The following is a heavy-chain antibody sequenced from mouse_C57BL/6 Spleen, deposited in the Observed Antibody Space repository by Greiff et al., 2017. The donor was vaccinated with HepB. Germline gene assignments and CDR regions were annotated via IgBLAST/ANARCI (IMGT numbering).Heavy chain of an antibody. V-gene: IGHV1-54*01. Sequence: VQLQQSGAELVRPGTSVKVSCKASGYAFTNYLIEWVKQRPGQGLEWIGVINPGSGGTNYNEKFKGKATLTADKSSSTAYRQLSSLTSEDSAVYFCARGAYDYEGAYWGQGTTLTVSS. CDR1: GYAFTNYL. D-gene: IGHD2-4*01. CDR3: ARGAYDYEGAY. CDR2: INPGSGGT. J-gene: IGHJ2*01.